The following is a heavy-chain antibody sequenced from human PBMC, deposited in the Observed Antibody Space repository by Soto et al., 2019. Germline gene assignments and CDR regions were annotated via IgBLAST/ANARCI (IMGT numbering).Heavy chain of an antibody. V-gene: IGHV4-30-4*01. Sequence: QVQLQESGPGLVKPSQTLSLTCTVSGGSISSGDYYWSWIRQPPGKGLEWIGYIYYSGSTYYNPSLKSRVTISVDTSKNQFSLKLSSVTAADTAVYYCARVGFGELLAHGMDVWGQGTMVTVSS. CDR1: GGSISSGDYY. CDR2: IYYSGST. D-gene: IGHD3-10*01. CDR3: ARVGFGELLAHGMDV. J-gene: IGHJ6*02.